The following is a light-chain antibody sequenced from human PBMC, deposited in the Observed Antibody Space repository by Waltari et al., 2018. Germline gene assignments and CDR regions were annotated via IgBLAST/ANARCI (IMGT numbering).Light chain of an antibody. V-gene: IGLV5-45*02. CDR2: YKSDPDK. CDR1: CGINVGSYR. J-gene: IGLJ1*01. CDR3: MIWHSRAYV. Sequence: QAVLTQPSSLSASPGASASLTCTLGCGINVGSYRIYWYPQKPGSPPQYHLTYKSDPDKVQGSGVPSRFSGSKDASANAGILVISGLQSEDEADYYCMIWHSRAYVFGTGTKVSVL.